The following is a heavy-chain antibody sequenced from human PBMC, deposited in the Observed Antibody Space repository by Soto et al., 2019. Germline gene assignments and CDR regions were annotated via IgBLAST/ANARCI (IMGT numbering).Heavy chain of an antibody. V-gene: IGHV3-74*01. CDR1: GFTFSSYW. J-gene: IGHJ4*02. Sequence: GGSLRLSCAASGFTFSSYWMHWVCQVPGKGLVWVSRIHFDGSTTHYADSVKGRFTISRDNAKNTLSLQMNSLRAEDTAVYYCARDAYISGYYQFDYWGQGTLVTVSS. D-gene: IGHD6-19*01. CDR2: IHFDGSTT. CDR3: ARDAYISGYYQFDY.